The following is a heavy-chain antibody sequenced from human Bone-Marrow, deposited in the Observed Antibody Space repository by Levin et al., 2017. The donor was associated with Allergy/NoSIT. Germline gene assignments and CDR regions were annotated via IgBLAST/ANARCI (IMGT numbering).Heavy chain of an antibody. CDR1: GFTFTRPP. D-gene: IGHD2/OR15-2a*01. V-gene: IGHV1-2*02. CDR2: INPNSGYT. Sequence: ASVKVSCKASGFTFTRPPLQWARQAPGQGLERMGYINPNSGYTVLSPKFHGRLFLTRDTSIATAYMELSDLRFDDTALYFCAKSEYKNFPFELWGQGTLVTVSS. CDR3: AKSEYKNFPFEL. J-gene: IGHJ4*02.